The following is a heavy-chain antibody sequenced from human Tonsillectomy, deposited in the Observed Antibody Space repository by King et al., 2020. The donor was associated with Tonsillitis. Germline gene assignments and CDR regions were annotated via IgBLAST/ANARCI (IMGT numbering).Heavy chain of an antibody. D-gene: IGHD6-19*01. J-gene: IGHJ5*02. V-gene: IGHV3-23*04. Sequence: VQLVESGGGLVQPGGSLRLSCAASGFTFSNYAMSWVRQAPGKGLEWVSTFSGIGSNTNYADSVKGRFTISRDNSKNTQYLQMNSLRAEDTAVYYCAKGGEAVAVWFDPWGQGTLVTVSS. CDR1: GFTFSNYA. CDR3: AKGGEAVAVWFDP. CDR2: FSGIGSNT.